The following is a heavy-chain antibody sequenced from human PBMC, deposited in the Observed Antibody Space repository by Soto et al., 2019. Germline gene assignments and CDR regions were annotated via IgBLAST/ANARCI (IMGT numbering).Heavy chain of an antibody. CDR1: GSTFSGYE. CDR3: AREVTVFGVMSPTPMDV. Sequence: PGGSRRLSCAASGSTFSGYEMNWVRQAPGKGLEWMSYISGSGSTIYYADSVKGRFTISRDNAKKSLYPQMNSLRAEDTAVYYCAREVTVFGVMSPTPMDVWGQGTTVTVSS. J-gene: IGHJ6*02. D-gene: IGHD3-3*01. CDR2: ISGSGSTI. V-gene: IGHV3-48*03.